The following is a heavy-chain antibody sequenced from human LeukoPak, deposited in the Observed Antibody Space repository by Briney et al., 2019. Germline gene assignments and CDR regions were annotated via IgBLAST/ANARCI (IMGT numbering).Heavy chain of an antibody. CDR3: ARVNTYDYVWGSYRYLDY. CDR1: GGSISSSNW. J-gene: IGHJ4*02. CDR2: IYHSGST. Sequence: SETLSLTCAVSGGSISSSNWWSWVGQLPGRGLEWIGVIYHSGSTNSNPSLRSRVTISVDKSKNQFSLKLSSVTAADTAVYYCARVNTYDYVWGSYRYLDYWGQGTLVTVSS. V-gene: IGHV4-4*02. D-gene: IGHD3-16*02.